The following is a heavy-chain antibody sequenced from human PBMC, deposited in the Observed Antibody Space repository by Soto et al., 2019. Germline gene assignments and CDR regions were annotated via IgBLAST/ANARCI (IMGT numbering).Heavy chain of an antibody. CDR1: GYTFTDYY. CDR3: ARDSSPAEDNWNEAYRWFDP. J-gene: IGHJ5*02. D-gene: IGHD1-1*01. CDR2: FNPKTGGT. V-gene: IGHV1-2*02. Sequence: QVQVVQSGAEAKRPGASLKVSCKASGYTFTDYYLHWVRQAPGQGLEWMGCFNPKTGGTEYAQKFQGRIIMDRDTSIDKAYMELSSLRSDDTAMYYCARDSSPAEDNWNEAYRWFDPWGQGTLVTVSS.